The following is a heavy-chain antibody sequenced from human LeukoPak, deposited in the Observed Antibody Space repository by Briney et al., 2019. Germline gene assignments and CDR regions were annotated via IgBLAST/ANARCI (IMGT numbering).Heavy chain of an antibody. Sequence: SETLSLTCTVSGGSISSSSYYWGWIRQPPGKGLEWIVSIYYSGSTYYNPSLKSRVTISVDTSKNQFSLKLSSVAAADTAVYYCARSSYYYDSSGYYSILKFDYWGQGTLVTVSS. J-gene: IGHJ4*02. CDR3: ARSSYYYDSSGYYSILKFDY. CDR2: IYYSGST. D-gene: IGHD3-22*01. CDR1: GGSISSSSYY. V-gene: IGHV4-39*07.